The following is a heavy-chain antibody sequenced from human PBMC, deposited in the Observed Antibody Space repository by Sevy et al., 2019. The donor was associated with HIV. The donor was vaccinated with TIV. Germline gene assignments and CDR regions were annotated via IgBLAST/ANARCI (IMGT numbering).Heavy chain of an antibody. D-gene: IGHD7-27*01. CDR1: GYSFTSYW. V-gene: IGHV5-51*01. CDR3: ARRSTGLYFDY. CDR2: TYPGDSDT. J-gene: IGHJ4*02. Sequence: GESLKISCKGSGYSFTSYWIGWVRQMPGKGLEWMGITYPGDSDTRYSPSFQGKVTISADKSSSTAYLQWSSLKASDTAMYYCARRSTGLYFDYWGQGTLVTVSS.